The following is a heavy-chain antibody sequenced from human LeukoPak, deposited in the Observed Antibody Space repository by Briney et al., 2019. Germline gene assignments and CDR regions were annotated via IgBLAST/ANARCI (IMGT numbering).Heavy chain of an antibody. CDR1: GGTFSSYA. V-gene: IGHV1-69*05. J-gene: IGHJ3*02. CDR2: IIPIFGTA. D-gene: IGHD5-12*01. Sequence: GASVKVSCKASGGTFSSYAISWVRQAPGQGLEWMGGIIPIFGTANYAQKFQGRVTITTDESTSTAYMELSSLRSEDTAVYYCARDKGGYDSAFDIWGQGTMVTVSS. CDR3: ARDKGGYDSAFDI.